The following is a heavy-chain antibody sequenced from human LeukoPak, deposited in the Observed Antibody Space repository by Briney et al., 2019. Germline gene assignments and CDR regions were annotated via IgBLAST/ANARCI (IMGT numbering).Heavy chain of an antibody. CDR2: IYYSGST. J-gene: IGHJ3*02. CDR3: ARHPHAFDI. CDR1: GGSISSSSYY. Sequence: PSETLSLTCTVSGGSISSSSYYWGWIRQPPGKGLEWIGSIYYSGSTYYNPSLKSRVTISVDTPKNQFSLRLSSVTAADTAVYYCARHPHAFDIWGQGTMVTVSS. V-gene: IGHV4-39*01.